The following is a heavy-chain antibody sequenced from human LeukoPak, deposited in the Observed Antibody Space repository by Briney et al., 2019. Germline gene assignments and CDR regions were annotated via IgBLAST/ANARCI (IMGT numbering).Heavy chain of an antibody. CDR1: GDSFTTYW. J-gene: IGHJ4*02. CDR2: IFPGDSET. Sequence: GESLKISCTCSGDSFTTYWIGWVRQLPGKGLEWMGMIFPGDSETRYSPSFEGQVTISVDKSINTAYLQWNSLKASDTAMYYCARQKQTLPPDYGGQGALVTVSS. V-gene: IGHV5-51*01. CDR3: ARQKQTLPPDY. D-gene: IGHD6-13*01.